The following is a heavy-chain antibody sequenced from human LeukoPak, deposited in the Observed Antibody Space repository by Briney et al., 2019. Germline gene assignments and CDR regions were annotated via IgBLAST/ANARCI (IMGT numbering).Heavy chain of an antibody. Sequence: SETLSLTCTVSGGSISSSNYYWGWIRQPPGTGLEWIGSIYYSGSTYYTPSLKSRVTISVDTSKNQFSLKLSSVTAADTAVYYCASLYGSGSYYPSDYWGQGTLVTVSS. CDR2: IYYSGST. D-gene: IGHD3-10*01. J-gene: IGHJ4*02. CDR3: ASLYGSGSYYPSDY. V-gene: IGHV4-39*07. CDR1: GGSISSSNYY.